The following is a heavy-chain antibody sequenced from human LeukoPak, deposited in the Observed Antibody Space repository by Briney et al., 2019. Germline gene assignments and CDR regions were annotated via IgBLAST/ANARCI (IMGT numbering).Heavy chain of an antibody. CDR1: GFTFSSYG. D-gene: IGHD5-12*01. J-gene: IGHJ5*02. V-gene: IGHV3-30*02. CDR2: IRYDGSNK. Sequence: PGGSLRLSCAASGFTFSSYGMHWVRQAPGKGLEWVAFIRYDGSNKYYADSVKGRFTISRDNSKNTLYLQMNSLRAEDTAVYYCARVYSGYDYYSSWGQGTLVTVSS. CDR3: ARVYSGYDYYSS.